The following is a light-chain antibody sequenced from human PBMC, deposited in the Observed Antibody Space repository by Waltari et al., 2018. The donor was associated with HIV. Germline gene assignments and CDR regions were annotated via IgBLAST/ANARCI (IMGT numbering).Light chain of an antibody. CDR3: QQYNPNSPWT. V-gene: IGKV1-5*03. J-gene: IGKJ1*01. Sequence: DIQMTQSPSTLSASVGDRVTITCRASQSINDWLAWYQQKPGKAPMLLIYKASNLQSGVPSRFSGSGSGTEFTLTISSLQPDDFASYHCQQYNPNSPWTFGQGTKVEIK. CDR2: KAS. CDR1: QSINDW.